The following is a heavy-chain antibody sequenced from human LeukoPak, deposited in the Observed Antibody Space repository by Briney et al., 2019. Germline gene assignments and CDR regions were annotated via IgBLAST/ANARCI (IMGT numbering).Heavy chain of an antibody. J-gene: IGHJ4*02. D-gene: IGHD3-22*01. Sequence: GGSLRLSCAASGFTFSTYGMHWVRQAPGKGLEWVAVISYDGSNKYYTDSVKGRFTISRDNAKNSLYLQMSSLRAEDTAVYYCARGSGPGYYYGPLDYWGQGTLVTVSS. CDR2: ISYDGSNK. CDR3: ARGSGPGYYYGPLDY. V-gene: IGHV3-30*03. CDR1: GFTFSTYG.